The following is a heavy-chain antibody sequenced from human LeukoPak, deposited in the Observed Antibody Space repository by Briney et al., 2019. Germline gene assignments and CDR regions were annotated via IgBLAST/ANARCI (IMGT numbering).Heavy chain of an antibody. Sequence: SETLSLTCAVSGYSISSGYYWGWIRQPPGKGLEWIGSIYHSGSTYYNPSLKSRVTISVDTSKNQFSLKLSSVTAADTAVYYCARQTYSSGWDYWGQGTLVTVSS. CDR3: ARQTYSSGWDY. CDR2: IYHSGST. J-gene: IGHJ4*02. CDR1: GYSISSGYY. V-gene: IGHV4-38-2*01. D-gene: IGHD6-19*01.